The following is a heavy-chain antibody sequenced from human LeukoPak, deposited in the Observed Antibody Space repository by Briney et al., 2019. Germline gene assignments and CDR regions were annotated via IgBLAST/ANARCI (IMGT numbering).Heavy chain of an antibody. CDR1: GFTFTSSA. D-gene: IGHD3-22*01. CDR3: AAVPHYYYDSSGYYFDAFDI. J-gene: IGHJ3*02. CDR2: IVVGSGNT. V-gene: IGHV1-58*02. Sequence: ASVKVSCKASGFTFTSSAMQWVRQARGQRLEWIGWIVVGSGNTNYALKFQERVTITRDMSTNTAYMELSSLRSEDTAVYYCAAVPHYYYDSSGYYFDAFDIWGQGTMVTVSS.